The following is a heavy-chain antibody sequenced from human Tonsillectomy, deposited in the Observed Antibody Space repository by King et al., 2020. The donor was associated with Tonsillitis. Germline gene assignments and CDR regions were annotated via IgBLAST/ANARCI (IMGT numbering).Heavy chain of an antibody. J-gene: IGHJ4*02. CDR1: GYSFTTYW. CDR3: ARVFGYFLLSYFDY. D-gene: IGHD3-10*01. CDR2: IYPGDSDT. Sequence: VQLVESGAELKKPGESLKISCKGSGYSFTTYWIAWVRQMPGKGLEWMGSIYPGDSDTTYNPSFQGQATISVDKSISTAYRQWTSLKASDTAIYYCARVFGYFLLSYFDYWGQGTLVTVSS. V-gene: IGHV5-51*03.